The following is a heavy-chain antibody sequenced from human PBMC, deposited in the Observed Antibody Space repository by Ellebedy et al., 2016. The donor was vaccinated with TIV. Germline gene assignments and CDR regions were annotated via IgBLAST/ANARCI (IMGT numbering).Heavy chain of an antibody. CDR1: AVSFNNHD. CDR3: ARAGGSGYDYFFDS. V-gene: IGHV4-4*07. CDR2: IYFTGDT. J-gene: IGHJ4*02. Sequence: MPSETLSLTCTVSAVSFNNHDWSWVRQPAGKGLEWIGGIYFTGDTNYNPSFESRVIMSVDASKKQFSLKLSSVTAADTAIYYCARAGGSGYDYFFDSWGQGIHVTVFS. D-gene: IGHD3-22*01.